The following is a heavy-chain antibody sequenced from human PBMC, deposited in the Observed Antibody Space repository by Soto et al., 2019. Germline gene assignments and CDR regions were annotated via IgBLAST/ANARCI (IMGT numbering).Heavy chain of an antibody. Sequence: GESLKISCQASGYSFTNYWLGWVRQMPGKGLEWMGIIYPGDSDARYSRSFQGQVTISADKSITTAYLQWSSLKASDTAMYYCGRLVVAGTADYFDYWGQGTLVTAPQ. V-gene: IGHV5-51*01. CDR2: IYPGDSDA. D-gene: IGHD6-19*01. J-gene: IGHJ4*02. CDR1: GYSFTNYW. CDR3: GRLVVAGTADYFDY.